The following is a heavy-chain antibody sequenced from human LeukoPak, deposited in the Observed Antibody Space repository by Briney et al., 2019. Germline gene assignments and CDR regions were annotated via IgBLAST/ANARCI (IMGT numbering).Heavy chain of an antibody. D-gene: IGHD6-19*01. CDR2: IYYSGST. V-gene: IGHV4-59*01. Sequence: SETLSLTCTVSGGSISSYYWSWIRQPPGKGQEWIGYIYYSGSTNYNPSLKSRVTISVDTSKNQFSLKLSSVTAADTAVYYCARVAVADPYYFDYWGQGTLVTVSS. J-gene: IGHJ4*02. CDR3: ARVAVADPYYFDY. CDR1: GGSISSYY.